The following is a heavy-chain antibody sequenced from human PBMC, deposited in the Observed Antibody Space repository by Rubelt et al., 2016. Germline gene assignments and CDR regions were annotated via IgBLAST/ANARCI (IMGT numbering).Heavy chain of an antibody. J-gene: IGHJ4*02. CDR1: GFTFSSYS. D-gene: IGHD3-16*01. CDR3: ARGSGGAFDY. CDR2: ISFDGSNK. V-gene: IGHV3-30*03. Sequence: VQLVESGGGLVQPGGSLRLSCAASGFTFSSYSMNWVRQAPGKGLEWVAFISFDGSNKYYADSVTGRFTISRDTSQNTLYLQMDSLRAEDTAVDYCARGSGGAFDYWGQGTLVTVAS.